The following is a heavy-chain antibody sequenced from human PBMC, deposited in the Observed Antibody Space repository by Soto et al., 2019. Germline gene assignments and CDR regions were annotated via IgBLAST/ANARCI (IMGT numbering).Heavy chain of an antibody. D-gene: IGHD3-16*01. J-gene: IGHJ6*02. V-gene: IGHV1-69*06. Sequence: SVKVSCKASGGTFSSYAISWVRQAPGQGLEWMEGIIPIFGTANYAQKFQGRVTITADKSTSTAYMELSSLRSEDTAVYYCARGSGGVNYYYYGMDVWGQGTTVTVSS. CDR1: GGTFSSYA. CDR3: ARGSGGVNYYYYGMDV. CDR2: IIPIFGTA.